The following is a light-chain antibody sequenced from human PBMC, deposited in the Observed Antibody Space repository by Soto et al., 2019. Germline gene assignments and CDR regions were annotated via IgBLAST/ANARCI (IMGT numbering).Light chain of an antibody. CDR2: GAS. CDR3: HQYTGSPHS. CDR1: QSVRNNY. V-gene: IGKV3-20*01. J-gene: IGKJ4*01. Sequence: EIVLTQAPDTLSLSPGERATLSGRASQSVRNNYLAWYQQKPGQAPRLLIYGASSRATGIPDRFSGSVSGTDFTLTISRLVPEDFAVYYCHQYTGSPHSFGGGTKVEI.